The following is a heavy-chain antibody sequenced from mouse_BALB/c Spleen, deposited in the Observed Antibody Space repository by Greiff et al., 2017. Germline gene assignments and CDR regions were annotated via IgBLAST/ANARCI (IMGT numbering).Heavy chain of an antibody. CDR3: ARGDGYPYYAMDY. V-gene: IGHV5-17*02. D-gene: IGHD2-3*01. CDR1: GFTFSSFG. CDR2: ISSGSSTI. Sequence: DVQLQESGGGLVQPGGSRKLSCAASGFTFSSFGMHWVRQAPEKGLEWVAYISSGSSTIYYADTVKGRFTISRDNPKNTLFLQMTSLRSEDTAMYYCARGDGYPYYAMDYWGQGTSVTVSS. J-gene: IGHJ4*01.